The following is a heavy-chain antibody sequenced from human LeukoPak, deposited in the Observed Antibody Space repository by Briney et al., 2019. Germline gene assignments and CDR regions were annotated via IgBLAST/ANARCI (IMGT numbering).Heavy chain of an antibody. J-gene: IGHJ4*02. V-gene: IGHV3-23*01. CDR3: AKDLGWLQMNY. Sequence: GGSLRLSCAASGFTFSSYAMSWVRQAPGKGRERVSAISGSGGSTYYADSVKGRFTISRDNSKNTLYLQMNSLRAEDTAVYYCAKDLGWLQMNYWGQGTLVTVSS. CDR2: ISGSGGST. D-gene: IGHD5-24*01. CDR1: GFTFSSYA.